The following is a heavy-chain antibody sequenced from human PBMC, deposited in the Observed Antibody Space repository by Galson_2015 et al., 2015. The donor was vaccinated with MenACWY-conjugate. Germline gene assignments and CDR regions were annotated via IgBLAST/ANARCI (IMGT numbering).Heavy chain of an antibody. CDR2: VSYDGGTK. CDR3: AKEGAARTFREEFDY. CDR1: GFTFSNYG. J-gene: IGHJ4*02. Sequence: SLRLSCAASGFTFSNYGMHWVRQTPDKGLEWVAVVSYDGGTKYYADSVKGRFSISRDNSKNTVDLQMNSLSGDDTAVYFCAKEGAARTFREEFDYWGQGTLGTVSS. D-gene: IGHD5-24*01. V-gene: IGHV3-30*18.